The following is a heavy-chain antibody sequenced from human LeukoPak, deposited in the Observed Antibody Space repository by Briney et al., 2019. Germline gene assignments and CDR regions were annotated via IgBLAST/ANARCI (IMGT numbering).Heavy chain of an antibody. CDR3: AKGGGYSGYTDY. CDR2: ISYDGSNK. CDR1: GLTFSSYG. D-gene: IGHD5-12*01. V-gene: IGHV3-30*18. Sequence: GGSLRLSCAASGLTFSSYGMHWVRQAPGKGLEWVAVISYDGSNKYYADSVKGRFTISRDNSKNTLYLQMNSLRAEDTAVYYCAKGGGYSGYTDYWGQGTLVTVSS. J-gene: IGHJ4*02.